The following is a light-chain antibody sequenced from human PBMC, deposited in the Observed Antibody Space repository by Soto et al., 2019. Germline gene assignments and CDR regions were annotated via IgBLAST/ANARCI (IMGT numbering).Light chain of an antibody. Sequence: SYELIQPPSVSVAPGKTARITCGGNNIGSKSVHWYQQKPGQAPVLVIYYDSDRPSGIPERFSGSNSGNTATLTISRVEAGDEADYYCQVWDSSSDHPVVFGGGTKVTVL. CDR3: QVWDSSSDHPVV. J-gene: IGLJ2*01. V-gene: IGLV3-21*04. CDR2: YDS. CDR1: NIGSKS.